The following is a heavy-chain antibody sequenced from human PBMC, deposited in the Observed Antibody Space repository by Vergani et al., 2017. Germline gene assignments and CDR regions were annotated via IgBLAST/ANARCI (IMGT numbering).Heavy chain of an antibody. D-gene: IGHD1-26*01. V-gene: IGHV3-30*03. CDR3: ARDRDSGEGGYFDY. Sequence: QVQLVESGGGVDQPGRSLRLSCAASGFTFSSYGMHWVRQAPGKGLEWVAVISYDGSNKYYADSVKGRFTITRDNSKNTLYLQMNSLRAEDTAVYYCARDRDSGEGGYFDYWGQGTLVTVSS. CDR2: ISYDGSNK. J-gene: IGHJ4*02. CDR1: GFTFSSYG.